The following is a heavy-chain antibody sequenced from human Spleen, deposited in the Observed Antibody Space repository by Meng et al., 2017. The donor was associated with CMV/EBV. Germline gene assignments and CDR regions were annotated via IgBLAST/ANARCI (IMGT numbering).Heavy chain of an antibody. CDR1: GFTFSSYW. J-gene: IGHJ6*02. D-gene: IGHD1/OR15-1a*01. CDR2: VNTDGSST. Sequence: GESLKISCAASGFTFSSYWMHWVRQAPGEGLVWVSRVNTDGSSTNYADSVKGRFTISRDNAKNSLYLQMNRLRVEDTAIYYCARGKQFLVLNNYDMQVWGQGATVTVSS. CDR3: ARGKQFLVLNNYDMQV. V-gene: IGHV3-74*01.